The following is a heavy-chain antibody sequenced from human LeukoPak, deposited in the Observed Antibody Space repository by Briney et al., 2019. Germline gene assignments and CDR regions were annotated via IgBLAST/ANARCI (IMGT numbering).Heavy chain of an antibody. Sequence: ASVKVSCKASGYTFTGYYMHWVRQAPGQGLEWMGWINPNSGGTNYAQKFQGWVTMTRDTSISTAYMELSRLRSDDTAVYYCARSLPRVDTALSYWFDPWGQGTLVTVSS. V-gene: IGHV1-2*04. CDR1: GYTFTGYY. CDR2: INPNSGGT. D-gene: IGHD5-18*01. CDR3: ARSLPRVDTALSYWFDP. J-gene: IGHJ5*02.